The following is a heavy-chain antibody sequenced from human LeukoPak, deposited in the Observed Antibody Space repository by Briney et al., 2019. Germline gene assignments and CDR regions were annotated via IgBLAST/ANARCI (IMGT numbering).Heavy chain of an antibody. D-gene: IGHD3-22*01. CDR2: INRDGSGT. Sequence: GGSLRLSCAASGFTFSSYWMHWVRQVPGKGLVWVSHINRDGSGTNYADSVKGRFTISRDNAKNTLYLQMNSLRAEDTAVYYCAREYNGYYYDSSGYYDYWGQGTLVTVSS. CDR3: AREYNGYYYDSSGYYDY. V-gene: IGHV3-74*01. CDR1: GFTFSSYW. J-gene: IGHJ4*02.